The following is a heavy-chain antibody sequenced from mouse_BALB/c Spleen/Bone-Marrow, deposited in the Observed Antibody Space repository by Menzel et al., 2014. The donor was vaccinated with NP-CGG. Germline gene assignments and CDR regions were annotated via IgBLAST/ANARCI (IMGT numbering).Heavy chain of an antibody. CDR2: ILPGSGST. D-gene: IGHD1-1*01. Sequence: VKLVESGAELMKPGASVKISCKATGYTFSSYWIEWVKQRPGHGLEWIGEILPGSGSTNYNEKFKGKATFTADTSSNPAYMQLSSLTSEDSAVYYCARDTTVGYWGQGTTLTVSS. CDR1: GYTFSSYW. V-gene: IGHV1-9*01. CDR3: ARDTTVGY. J-gene: IGHJ2*01.